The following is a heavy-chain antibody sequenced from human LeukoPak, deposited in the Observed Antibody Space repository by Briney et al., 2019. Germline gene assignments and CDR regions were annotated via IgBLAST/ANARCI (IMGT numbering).Heavy chain of an antibody. J-gene: IGHJ4*02. CDR2: IGTSSSPK. Sequence: GGSLRLSCAASRFAFSDFDKIWVRQAPGKGLEWVSYIGTSSSPKYYADSVKGRFTISRDNDKNSIYLQMDSLRDEDTAVYYCARGNRGLSPDYWGQGTLVTVSS. V-gene: IGHV3-48*02. D-gene: IGHD1-14*01. CDR1: RFAFSDFD. CDR3: ARGNRGLSPDY.